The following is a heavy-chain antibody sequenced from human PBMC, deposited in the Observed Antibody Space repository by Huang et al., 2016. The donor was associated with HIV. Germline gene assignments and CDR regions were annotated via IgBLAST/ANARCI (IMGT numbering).Heavy chain of an antibody. D-gene: IGHD6-13*01. CDR2: IDSSGSN. J-gene: IGHJ5*02. CDR1: GGSISSYY. CDR3: ARAAAGTDWFDP. V-gene: IGHV4-4*07. Sequence: QVQLQESGPGLVKPSETLSLTCTVSGGSISSYYWSWIRQPAGKGLEWIGRIDSSGSNNYNTSLKSRVTMSVDTSKNQFSLKLSSVTAADTAVYFCARAAAGTDWFDPWGQGILVTVSS.